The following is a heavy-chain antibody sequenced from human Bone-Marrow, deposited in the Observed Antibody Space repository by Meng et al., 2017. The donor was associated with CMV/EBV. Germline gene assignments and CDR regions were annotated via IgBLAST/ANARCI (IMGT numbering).Heavy chain of an antibody. Sequence: GESLKISCAASGFTFSSYAMHWVRQAPGKGLEWVAVISYDGSNKYYADSVKGRFTVSRDNSKNTLYLQMDSLRVEDTAVYYCAREAQLSYAGSFQVDYWGQGMLVTVSS. CDR3: AREAQLSYAGSFQVDY. CDR2: ISYDGSNK. CDR1: GFTFSSYA. D-gene: IGHD2-8*01. V-gene: IGHV3-30*04. J-gene: IGHJ4*02.